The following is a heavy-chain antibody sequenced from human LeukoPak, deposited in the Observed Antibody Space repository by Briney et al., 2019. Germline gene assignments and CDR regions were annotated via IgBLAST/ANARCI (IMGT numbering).Heavy chain of an antibody. CDR1: GYTLTELS. D-gene: IGHD4-23*01. CDR2: FDPEDGET. V-gene: IGHV1-24*01. Sequence: ASVTVSCKASGYTLTELSMHWVRQAPGKGLEWMGGFDPEDGETIYAQKFQGRVTMTEDTSTDTAYMELSSLRSEDTAVYYCATVPNDYGGSFDYWGQGTLVTVSS. J-gene: IGHJ4*02. CDR3: ATVPNDYGGSFDY.